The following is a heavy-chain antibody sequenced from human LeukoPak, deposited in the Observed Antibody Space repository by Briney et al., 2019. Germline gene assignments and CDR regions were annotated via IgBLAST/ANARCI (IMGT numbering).Heavy chain of an antibody. CDR1: GFTFSSSW. V-gene: IGHV3-7*01. CDR3: ARDRRDGYNLLDY. CDR2: INQDGGEI. Sequence: GGSLRLSCAASGFTFSSSWMTWVRQAPGKGLEWVASINQDGGEIHYVDSVKGRFTISRDHAKNALYLQMNNLRAEDTSVYYCARDRRDGYNLLDYWGQGTLVTVSS. J-gene: IGHJ4*02. D-gene: IGHD5-24*01.